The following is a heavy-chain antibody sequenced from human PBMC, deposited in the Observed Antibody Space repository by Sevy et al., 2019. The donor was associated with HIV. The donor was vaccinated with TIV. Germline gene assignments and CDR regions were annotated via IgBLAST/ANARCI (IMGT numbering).Heavy chain of an antibody. Sequence: GGSLRLSCAASGFRFEGYGMHWVRRAPGKGLEWVSGIGWNSGSVGYAVSVKGRFTISRDNAKNLLYLQMNSLTSEDTALYYCAKDLLPYGSGSYPLDYWGQGTVVTVSS. CDR2: IGWNSGSV. CDR3: AKDLLPYGSGSYPLDY. CDR1: GFRFEGYG. D-gene: IGHD3-10*01. J-gene: IGHJ4*02. V-gene: IGHV3-9*01.